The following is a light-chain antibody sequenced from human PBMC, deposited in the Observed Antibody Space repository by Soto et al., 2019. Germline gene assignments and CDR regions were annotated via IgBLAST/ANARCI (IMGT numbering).Light chain of an antibody. Sequence: QSALTQPASVSGPPGKSIPISCTGTSSDVGGYNYVSWYQQHPGKAPKLIIYEVSNRPSGVSNRFSGSKSGNTASLTISGLQAEDEADYYCSSYTSRSTGVFGTGTKVTVL. J-gene: IGLJ1*01. CDR1: SSDVGGYNY. CDR3: SSYTSRSTGV. V-gene: IGLV2-14*01. CDR2: EVS.